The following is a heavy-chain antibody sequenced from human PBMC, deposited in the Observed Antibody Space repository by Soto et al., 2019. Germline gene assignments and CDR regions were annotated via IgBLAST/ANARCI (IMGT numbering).Heavy chain of an antibody. CDR2: IIPIFGTA. D-gene: IGHD3-22*01. Sequence: QVQLVQSGAEVKKPGSSVKVSCKASGGTFSSYAISWVRQAPGQGLEWMGGIIPIFGTANYAQKFQGRVTITADESTSTAYMELSSLRSEDTAVYYCARDYTYYYDSSGYYFPHYWGQGTLVTVSS. J-gene: IGHJ4*02. CDR1: GGTFSSYA. CDR3: ARDYTYYYDSSGYYFPHY. V-gene: IGHV1-69*01.